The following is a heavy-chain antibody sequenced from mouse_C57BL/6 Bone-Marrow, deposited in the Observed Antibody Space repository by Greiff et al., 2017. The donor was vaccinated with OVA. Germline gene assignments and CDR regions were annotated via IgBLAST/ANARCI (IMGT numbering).Heavy chain of an antibody. D-gene: IGHD1-1*01. CDR1: GFSLTSYG. CDR2: IWSGGST. J-gene: IGHJ3*01. Sequence: VQLQQSGPGLVQPSQSLSIPCTVSGFSLTSYGVHWVRQSPGKGLEWLGVIWSGGSTDYNAAFISRLSISKDNSKSQVFFKMNSLQADDTAIYYCASITTVEAYWGQGTLVTVSA. V-gene: IGHV2-2*01. CDR3: ASITTVEAY.